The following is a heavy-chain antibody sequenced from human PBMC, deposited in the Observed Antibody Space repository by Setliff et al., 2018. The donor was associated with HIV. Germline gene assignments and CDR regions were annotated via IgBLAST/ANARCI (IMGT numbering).Heavy chain of an antibody. Sequence: GESLKISCKGSGHSFTTYWIGWVRRMPGKGLEWMGNIYPDDSDITYSPSFQGHVTISADKSITYLQWSTLKASDTAMYYCARLRHNRPWLVVNSPLDSWGQGTLVTVSS. CDR1: GHSFTTYW. CDR2: IYPDDSDI. CDR3: ARLRHNRPWLVVNSPLDS. J-gene: IGHJ4*02. D-gene: IGHD6-19*01. V-gene: IGHV5-51*01.